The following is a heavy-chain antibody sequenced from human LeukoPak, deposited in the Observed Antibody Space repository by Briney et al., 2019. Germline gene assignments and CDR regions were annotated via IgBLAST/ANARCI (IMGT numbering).Heavy chain of an antibody. CDR3: ARGSSYMDV. CDR2: ISSNGGST. D-gene: IGHD2-2*01. Sequence: GGSLRLSCAASGFTFSSYAMHWVRQAPGKELEYVSAISSNGGSTYYANSVEGRFTISRDNSKNTLYLQMGSLRAEDMAVYYCARGSSYMDVWGKGTTVTVSS. V-gene: IGHV3-64*01. J-gene: IGHJ6*03. CDR1: GFTFSSYA.